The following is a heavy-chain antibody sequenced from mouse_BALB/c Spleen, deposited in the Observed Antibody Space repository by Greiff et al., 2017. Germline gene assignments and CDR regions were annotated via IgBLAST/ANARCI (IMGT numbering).Heavy chain of an antibody. CDR2: IDPENGDT. D-gene: IGHD2-10*01. V-gene: IGHV14-4*02. Sequence: VQLQQSGAELVRSGASVKLSCTASGFNIKDYYMHWVKQRPEQGLEWIGWIDPENGDTEYAPKFQGKATMTADTSSNTAYLQLSSLTSEDTAVYYCNAAYYGNYVAWFAYWGQGTLVTVSA. CDR3: NAAYYGNYVAWFAY. J-gene: IGHJ3*01. CDR1: GFNIKDYY.